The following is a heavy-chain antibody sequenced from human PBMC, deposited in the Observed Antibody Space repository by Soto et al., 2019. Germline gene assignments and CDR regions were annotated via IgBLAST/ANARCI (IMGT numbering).Heavy chain of an antibody. V-gene: IGHV4-39*01. CDR3: ARRREISGWYGDCHDGLDV. Sequence: SETLSLTCTVSGGSISSSSYYWGWIRQPPGKGLEWIGSIYYSGSTYYNPSLKSRVTISVDTSKNQFSLKLSSVTAADTAVYYCARRREISGWYGDCHDGLDVWGQGTSVPGSS. J-gene: IGHJ6*01. D-gene: IGHD6-19*01. CDR2: IYYSGST. CDR1: GGSISSSSYY.